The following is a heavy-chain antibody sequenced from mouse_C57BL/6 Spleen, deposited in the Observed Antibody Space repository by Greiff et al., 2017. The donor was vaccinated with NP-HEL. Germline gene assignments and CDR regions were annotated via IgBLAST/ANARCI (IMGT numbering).Heavy chain of an antibody. CDR3: TITTVVHMDY. V-gene: IGHV14-4*01. CDR1: GFNIKDDY. Sequence: EVQLQQSGAELVRPGASVKLSCTASGFNIKDDYMHWVKQRPEQGLEWIGWIDPENGDTEYASKFQGKATITADTSSNTAYLQLSSLTSEDTAVYYCTITTVVHMDYWGQGTSVTVSS. J-gene: IGHJ4*01. CDR2: IDPENGDT. D-gene: IGHD1-1*01.